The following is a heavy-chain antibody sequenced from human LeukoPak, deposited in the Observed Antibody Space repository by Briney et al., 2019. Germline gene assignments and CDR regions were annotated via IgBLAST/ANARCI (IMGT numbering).Heavy chain of an antibody. D-gene: IGHD6-13*01. CDR1: GGSISSSSYY. V-gene: IGHV4-39*07. J-gene: IGHJ4*02. Sequence: PSETLSLTCTVSGGSISSSSYYWGWIRQPPGKGLEWIGSIYYSGSTYYNPSLKSRVTISVDTSKNQFSLKLSSVTAADTAVYYCARGSAAAGPFDYWGQGTLVTVSS. CDR3: ARGSAAAGPFDY. CDR2: IYYSGST.